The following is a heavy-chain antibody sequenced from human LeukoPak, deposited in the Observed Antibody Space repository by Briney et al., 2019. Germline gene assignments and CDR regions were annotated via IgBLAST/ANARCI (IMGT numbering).Heavy chain of an antibody. J-gene: IGHJ3*02. D-gene: IGHD6-13*01. Sequence: GESLKISCKGSGYSFTNYWIGWVRQMPGKGLEWMGLIYPGDSDIRYNPSFQGQVTISADNSISTAYLQWTSLKASDTAMYYCARRGPNEAAARSHDAFDIWGQGTMVTVSS. CDR1: GYSFTNYW. CDR2: IYPGDSDI. V-gene: IGHV5-51*01. CDR3: ARRGPNEAAARSHDAFDI.